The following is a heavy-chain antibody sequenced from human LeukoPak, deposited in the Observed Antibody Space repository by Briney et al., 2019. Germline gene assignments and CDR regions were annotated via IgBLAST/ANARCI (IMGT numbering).Heavy chain of an antibody. CDR3: ARDQGTIFGVVISYYYYGMDV. J-gene: IGHJ6*02. Sequence: GASVKVSCKASGYTFTGYHMHWVRQAPGQGLEWMGRINPNSGDTNYAQKFQGRVTMTRDTSISTAYMELSRLRSDDTAVYYCARDQGTIFGVVISYYYYGMDVWGQGTTVTVSS. V-gene: IGHV1-2*06. CDR2: INPNSGDT. D-gene: IGHD3-3*01. CDR1: GYTFTGYH.